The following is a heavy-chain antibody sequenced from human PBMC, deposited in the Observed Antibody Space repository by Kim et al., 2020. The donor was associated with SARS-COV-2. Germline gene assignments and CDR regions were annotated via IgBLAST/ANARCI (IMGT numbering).Heavy chain of an antibody. J-gene: IGHJ3*02. CDR2: ISYDGSNK. CDR1: GFTFSSYG. Sequence: GGSLRLSCAASGFTFSSYGMHWVRQAPGKGLEWVAVISYDGSNKYYADSVKGRFTISRDNSKNTLYLQMNSLRAEDTAVYYCAKDSSDSSGYWGGADAFDIWGQGTMVTVSS. CDR3: AKDSSDSSGYWGGADAFDI. D-gene: IGHD3-22*01. V-gene: IGHV3-30*18.